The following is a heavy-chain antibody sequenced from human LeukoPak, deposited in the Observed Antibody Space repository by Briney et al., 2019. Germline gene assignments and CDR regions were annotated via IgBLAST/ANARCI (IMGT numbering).Heavy chain of an antibody. CDR1: GFTFSTHG. D-gene: IGHD3-10*01. CDR2: SSGRGGRT. CDR3: AKAGRGGAITMIRGVKGDYYYMDV. V-gene: IGHV3-23*01. J-gene: IGHJ6*03. Sequence: GGSLRLSCAASGFTFSTHGMSWVLDAPGPRQESGLDSSGRGGRTYYADSVTGRFTLSRENSKNPLYLQMNSLRAEDTAVYYCAKAGRGGAITMIRGVKGDYYYMDVWGKGTSVTISS.